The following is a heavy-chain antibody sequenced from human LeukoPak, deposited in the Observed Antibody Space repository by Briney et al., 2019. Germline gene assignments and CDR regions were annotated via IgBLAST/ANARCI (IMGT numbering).Heavy chain of an antibody. CDR2: IRYDGSNK. CDR3: ASGVITFGGVIDDY. V-gene: IGHV3-30*02. Sequence: GGSLRLSCAASGFSFSSYGMHWVRQAPDKGLEWVAFIRYDGSNKYYADSVKGRFTISRDNAKNTLYLQMNSLRAEDTAVYYCASGVITFGGVIDDYWGQGTLVTVSS. D-gene: IGHD3-16*02. J-gene: IGHJ4*02. CDR1: GFSFSSYG.